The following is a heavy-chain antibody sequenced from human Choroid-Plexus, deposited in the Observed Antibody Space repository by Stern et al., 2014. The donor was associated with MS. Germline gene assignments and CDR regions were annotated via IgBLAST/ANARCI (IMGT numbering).Heavy chain of an antibody. D-gene: IGHD2/OR15-2a*01. CDR1: GFTFGSCA. CDR3: AKDRQYLTYFFDH. J-gene: IGHJ5*02. Sequence: VQLVESGGGVVQPGRPLRLSCVASGFTFGSCAMHWVRQAPGKGLGGGAGVSYDGGNKYYADSVKGRFTISRDNSQNTLYMQMSSLRPEDTAVYYCAKDRQYLTYFFDHWGQGSLVTVSS. V-gene: IGHV3-30*18. CDR2: VSYDGGNK.